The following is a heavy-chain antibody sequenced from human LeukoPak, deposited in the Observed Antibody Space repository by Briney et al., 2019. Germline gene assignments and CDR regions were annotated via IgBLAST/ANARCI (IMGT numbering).Heavy chain of an antibody. J-gene: IGHJ4*02. CDR3: VRDGGVSGYDLLDY. V-gene: IGHV3-7*01. Sequence: GSLRLSCAASGFTFSNYWMTWVRQAPGKGLEWVAHINQDGSKEYYMDSVKARFTISRDNAKNSLSLQMNSLRAEDTAVYYCVRDGGVSGYDLLDYWGQGTLVTVSS. CDR1: GFTFSNYW. CDR2: INQDGSKE. D-gene: IGHD5-12*01.